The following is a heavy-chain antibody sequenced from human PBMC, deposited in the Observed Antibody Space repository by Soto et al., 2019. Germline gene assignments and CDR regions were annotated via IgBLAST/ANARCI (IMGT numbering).Heavy chain of an antibody. CDR2: IFYTGVT. Sequence: WTWIRQAPGTGLEYIGYIFYTGVTNYNHCLSSRVTISLDTSKNHFSLKLNSMTAADTAVYYCVRVLDSSWYADLWGRGTLVTVSS. J-gene: IGHJ2*01. D-gene: IGHD3-22*01. CDR3: VRVLDSSWYADL. V-gene: IGHV4-61*03.